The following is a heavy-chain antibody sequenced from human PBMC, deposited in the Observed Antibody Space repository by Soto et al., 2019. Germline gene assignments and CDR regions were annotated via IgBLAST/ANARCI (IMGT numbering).Heavy chain of an antibody. V-gene: IGHV1-3*01. J-gene: IGHJ4*02. D-gene: IGHD3-10*01. Sequence: GASVKASCKASGYTFTSYAMHWVRQAPGQGLEWMGWINAGNGNTKYSQKLQGRVTMTTDTSTSTAYLDLRSLRSDDTAVYFCARDTSRGEYDYWGQGTLVTVSS. CDR3: ARDTSRGEYDY. CDR1: GYTFTSYA. CDR2: INAGNGNT.